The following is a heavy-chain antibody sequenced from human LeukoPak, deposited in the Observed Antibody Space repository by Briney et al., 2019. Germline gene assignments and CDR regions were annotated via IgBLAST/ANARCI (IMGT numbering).Heavy chain of an antibody. V-gene: IGHV6-1*01. CDR2: TYYRSTWFY. J-gene: IGHJ4*02. CDR1: GDSVSTNSVS. D-gene: IGHD3-16*01. CDR3: ASWGANKGLAS. Sequence: SQTLSLTCAISGDSVSTNSVSWYWIRQSPSRGLEWLGRTYYRSTWFYDYAASVKSRIVINPDTSKNQFSLQLNSVTPEDTAIYYCASWGANKGLASWGEGTLVSVSS.